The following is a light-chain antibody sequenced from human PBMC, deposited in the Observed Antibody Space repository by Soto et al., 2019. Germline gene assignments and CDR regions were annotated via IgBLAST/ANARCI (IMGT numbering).Light chain of an antibody. J-gene: IGKJ4*01. CDR2: DTF. CDR1: RSISSF. CDR3: QQRANWPPLT. Sequence: EIVLTQSPATLSLSPGERATLSCRSSRSISSFLAWYQQKPGQAPRLLIYDTFNRATGIPARFSGSGSGTDFTLTISGLEPEDVAVYYCQQRANWPPLTFGGGTKVDIK. V-gene: IGKV3-11*01.